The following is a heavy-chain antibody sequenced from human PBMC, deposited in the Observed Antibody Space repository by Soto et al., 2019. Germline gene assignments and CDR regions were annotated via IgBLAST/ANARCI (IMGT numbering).Heavy chain of an antibody. V-gene: IGHV1-2*02. CDR2: INPSSGGT. CDR3: ARFTAYYYYYGMDV. D-gene: IGHD5-18*01. CDR1: GYTFTGYY. J-gene: IGHJ6*02. Sequence: GAAVKVSCKASGYTFTGYYMHWVRQAPGQGLEWMGWINPSSGGTNYAQKFQGRVTMTRDTSISTAYMELSRLRSDDTAVYYCARFTAYYYYYGMDVWGQGTKVTVSS.